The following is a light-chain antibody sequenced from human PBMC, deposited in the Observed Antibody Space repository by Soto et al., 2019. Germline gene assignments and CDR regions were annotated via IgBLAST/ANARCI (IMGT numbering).Light chain of an antibody. CDR3: QQYKSWPPIT. CDR1: QTVPSR. Sequence: LITQSPATLSVSPGEGVTLSCGASQTVPSRIAWYQQKPGQAPSLLIYGASTRATGVPDRFSGTGSGTEFTLTISSLKSEDYAVYYCQQYKSWPPITFGQGRRLGD. J-gene: IGKJ5*01. CDR2: GAS. V-gene: IGKV3-15*01.